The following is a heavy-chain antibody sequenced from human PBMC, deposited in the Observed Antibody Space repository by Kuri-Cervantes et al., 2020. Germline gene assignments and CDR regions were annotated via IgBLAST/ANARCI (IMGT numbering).Heavy chain of an antibody. CDR3: VRGGWPHPIDY. D-gene: IGHD5-24*01. Sequence: SGPTLVKPTQTLTLTCTVSGFSLSNARMGVSWIRQPPGKALEWLAHIFSNDEKSYSTSLKSRLTISKDTSKSQVVLTMTNMDPVDTATNYCVRGGWPHPIDYWGQGTLVTVSS. CDR2: IFSNDEK. V-gene: IGHV2-26*01. J-gene: IGHJ4*02. CDR1: GFSLSNARMG.